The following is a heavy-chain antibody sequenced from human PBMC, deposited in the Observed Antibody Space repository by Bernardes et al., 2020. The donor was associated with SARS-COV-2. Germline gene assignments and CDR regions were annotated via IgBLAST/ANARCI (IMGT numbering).Heavy chain of an antibody. J-gene: IGHJ4*02. Sequence: GGSLRLSCAASGFTFSSYAMIWVRQAPGKGPEFVSAIGAGGGVRNYADSVKGRFTISRDNSKNTVSLQMNSLRGEDTALYYCARGNYCHRVDCYSVFDFWGQGNLVTVSS. CDR1: GFTFSSYA. V-gene: IGHV3-23*01. CDR3: ARGNYCHRVDCYSVFDF. CDR2: IGAGGGVR. D-gene: IGHD2-21*02.